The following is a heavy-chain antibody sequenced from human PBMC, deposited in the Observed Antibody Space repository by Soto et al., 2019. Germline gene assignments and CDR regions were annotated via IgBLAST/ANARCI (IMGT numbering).Heavy chain of an antibody. CDR2: VSTNGGTS. D-gene: IGHD5-12*01. CDR1: GFTFSIYA. CDR3: VKDRAPRDGYKTQPGS. V-gene: IGHV3-64D*06. J-gene: IGHJ5*02. Sequence: RGSLVLSCSSSGFTFSIYAMRWVRQAPGKGLEYVSAVSTNGGTSYYADSVKGRFTISRDNSRNTLYLQMNSLRPEDTAVYYCVKDRAPRDGYKTQPGSWGLGTLVTVSS.